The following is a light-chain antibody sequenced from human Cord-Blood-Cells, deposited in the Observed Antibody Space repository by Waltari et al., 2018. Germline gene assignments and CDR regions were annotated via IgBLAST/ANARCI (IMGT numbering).Light chain of an antibody. V-gene: IGLV2-23*03. CDR1: SNDAGSHHL. Sequence: QSALTQPASVSGSPRQSLTISCTGTSNDAGSHHLVSWYQQHPGKAPKLMIYEGSKRPSGVSNRFSGSKSGNTASLTISGLQAEDEADYYCCSYAGSSTFVVFGGGTKLTVL. CDR3: CSYAGSSTFVV. J-gene: IGLJ2*01. CDR2: EGS.